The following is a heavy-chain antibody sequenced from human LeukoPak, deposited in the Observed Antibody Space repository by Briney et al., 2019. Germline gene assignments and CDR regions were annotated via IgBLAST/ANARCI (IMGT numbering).Heavy chain of an antibody. CDR3: ARGGGDGGVDY. D-gene: IGHD3-16*01. J-gene: IGHJ4*02. CDR1: GFTFSDYY. Sequence: GGSLRLSCAASGFTFSDYYMSWVRQAAGKGLEWVSYISSSSTYTNYADSVKGRFNISRDNAKNSLYLQMNSLRAEDTAVYYCARGGGDGGVDYWGQGTLVTVFS. V-gene: IGHV3-11*05. CDR2: ISSSSTYT.